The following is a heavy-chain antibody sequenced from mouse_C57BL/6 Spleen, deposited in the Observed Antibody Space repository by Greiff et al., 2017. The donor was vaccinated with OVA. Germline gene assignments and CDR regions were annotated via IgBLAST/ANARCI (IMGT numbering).Heavy chain of an antibody. V-gene: IGHV1-67*01. CDR2: ISTYYGDA. CDR1: GYTFTDYA. CDR3: ARAPIYDGYYAWYFDV. Sequence: QVQLQQSGPELVRPGVSVKISCKGSGYTFTDYAMHWVKQSHAKSLEWIGVISTYYGDASYNQKFKDKATTTVDKSSSTAYMELARLTSEDSAVYYCARAPIYDGYYAWYFDVWGTGTTVTVSS. J-gene: IGHJ1*03. D-gene: IGHD2-3*01.